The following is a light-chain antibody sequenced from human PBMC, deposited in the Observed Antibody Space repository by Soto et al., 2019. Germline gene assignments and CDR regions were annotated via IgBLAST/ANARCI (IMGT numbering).Light chain of an antibody. CDR2: EVT. CDR3: SSYTSSNTLYV. CDR1: SSDVGGYNY. V-gene: IGLV2-14*01. Sequence: QSVLTQPASVSGSPGQSITISCTGTSSDVGGYNYVSWYQQYPGKAPKLIIYEVTNRPSGVSNRFSGSKSGNTASLTISGLXAEDEADYYCSSYTSSNTLYVFAAGTKVTLL. J-gene: IGLJ1*01.